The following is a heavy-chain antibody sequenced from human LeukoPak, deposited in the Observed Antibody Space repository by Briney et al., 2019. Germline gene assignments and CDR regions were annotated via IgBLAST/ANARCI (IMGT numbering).Heavy chain of an antibody. CDR3: AREKEWLRFRGFDS. V-gene: IGHV4-31*03. D-gene: IGHD6-19*01. CDR1: GGSISSGDSY. J-gene: IGHJ4*02. Sequence: SETLSLTCTVSGGSISSGDSYWTWLRQHPGTGLEWIGKVFYSGRTYYNPSLESRVSISVDPSNQQFSLRLNSVTAADTAVYYCAREKEWLRFRGFDSWGQGTLVTVSS. CDR2: VFYSGRT.